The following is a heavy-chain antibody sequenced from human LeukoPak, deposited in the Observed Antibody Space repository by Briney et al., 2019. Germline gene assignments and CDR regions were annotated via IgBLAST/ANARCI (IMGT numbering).Heavy chain of an antibody. Sequence: GGSLRLSCAASGLTFSSYAMTWVRQAPEKGLEWVSGISGSGVGTYYADSVKGRFTISRDNSKDTLYLQMSSLRAEDTAVYYCAKTPSRSSGPYYFDYWGQGILVTVSS. CDR3: AKTPSRSSGPYYFDY. CDR1: GLTFSSYA. V-gene: IGHV3-23*01. D-gene: IGHD6-6*01. CDR2: ISGSGVGT. J-gene: IGHJ4*02.